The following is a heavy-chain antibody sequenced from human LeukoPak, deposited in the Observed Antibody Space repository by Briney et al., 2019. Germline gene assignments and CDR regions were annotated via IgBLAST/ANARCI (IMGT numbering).Heavy chain of an antibody. V-gene: IGHV3-7*05. CDR1: GFTFSIFW. CDR2: VKEDGSEK. D-gene: IGHD2-2*01. Sequence: GGSLRLSCVDSGFTFSIFWMGWVRQAPGKGLEWVATVKEDGSEKYYVDSVKGRFTISRDNVKNSLYLQMNSLRGEDTAVYYCARSMRIVVVPAAPSIFDYWGLGTLVTVSP. J-gene: IGHJ4*02. CDR3: ARSMRIVVVPAAPSIFDY.